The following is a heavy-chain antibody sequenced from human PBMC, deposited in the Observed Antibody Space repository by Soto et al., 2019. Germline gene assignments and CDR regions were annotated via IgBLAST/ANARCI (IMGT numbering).Heavy chain of an antibody. V-gene: IGHV4-61*01. CDR3: ARRGSKYGADAFDT. Sequence: QVQLQESGPGLVKPSETLSLTCTVSGGSVSSGRYYWTWIRQPPGKGLEWIGHIYYIGTTHYSPSLKSRVTISSDTSKNQFSLRLPSVTAADTAVYYCARRGSKYGADAFDTWGQGTVVTVSS. J-gene: IGHJ3*02. D-gene: IGHD5-18*01. CDR2: IYYIGTT. CDR1: GGSVSSGRYY.